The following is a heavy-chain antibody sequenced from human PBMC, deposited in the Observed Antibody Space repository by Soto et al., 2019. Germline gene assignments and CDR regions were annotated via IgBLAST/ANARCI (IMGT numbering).Heavy chain of an antibody. J-gene: IGHJ4*02. D-gene: IGHD4-17*01. Sequence: GGSLRLSCAASGFTFSSYSMNWVRQAPGKGLEWVSSISSSSSYIYYADSVKGRFTISRDNAKNSLYLQMNSLRAEDTAVCYCARDYDQSYGAIDYWGQGTLVTVSS. V-gene: IGHV3-21*01. CDR1: GFTFSSYS. CDR3: ARDYDQSYGAIDY. CDR2: ISSSSSYI.